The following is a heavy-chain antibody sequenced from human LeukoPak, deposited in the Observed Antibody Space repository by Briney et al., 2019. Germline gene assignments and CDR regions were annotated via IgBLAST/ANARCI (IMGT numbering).Heavy chain of an antibody. D-gene: IGHD3-3*01. CDR2: ISSSSRTI. CDR3: ARDRGIYYFDY. Sequence: GGSLRLSCAASGFTFSSYSMNWVRQAPGKGLEWVSYISSSSRTIYYADSVKGRFTISRDNAKNSLYLQMNSLRAEDTAVYYCARDRGIYYFDYWGQGTLVTVSS. J-gene: IGHJ4*02. CDR1: GFTFSSYS. V-gene: IGHV3-48*01.